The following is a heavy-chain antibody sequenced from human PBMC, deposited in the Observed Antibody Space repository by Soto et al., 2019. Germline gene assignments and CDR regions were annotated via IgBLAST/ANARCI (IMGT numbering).Heavy chain of an antibody. CDR1: GFTFSSYA. J-gene: IGHJ3*02. CDR3: ASVDIVVVPAAIRAFDI. V-gene: IGHV3-30-3*01. Sequence: QVQLVESGGGVVQPGRSLRLSCAASGFTFSSYAMHWVRQAPGKGLEWVAVISYDGSNKYYADSVKGRFTISRDNSKNRLYLQMNSLRAEDTAVYYCASVDIVVVPAAIRAFDIWGQGRMVTVSS. CDR2: ISYDGSNK. D-gene: IGHD2-2*03.